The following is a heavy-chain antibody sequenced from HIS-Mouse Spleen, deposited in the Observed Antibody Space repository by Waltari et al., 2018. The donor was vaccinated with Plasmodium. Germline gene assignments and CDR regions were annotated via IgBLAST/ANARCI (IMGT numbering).Heavy chain of an antibody. CDR1: GGSISSSSYY. CDR2: IYYSGST. V-gene: IGHV4-39*07. J-gene: IGHJ4*02. CDR3: ARDRITGTSYFDY. Sequence: QLQLQESGPGLVKPSETLSLTCTVSGGSISSSSYYWGWIRQPPGKGLEWIESIYYSGSTYYNPSLKSRVTISVDTSKNQFSLKLSAVTAADTAVYYCARDRITGTSYFDYWGQGTLVTVSS. D-gene: IGHD1-7*01.